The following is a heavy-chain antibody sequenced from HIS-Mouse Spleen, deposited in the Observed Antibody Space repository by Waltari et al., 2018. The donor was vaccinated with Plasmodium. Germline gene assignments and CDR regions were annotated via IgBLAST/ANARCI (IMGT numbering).Heavy chain of an antibody. CDR2: IRQDGSEK. CDR1: GFTFSSYW. CDR3: ASSWYWYFDL. V-gene: IGHV3-7*01. J-gene: IGHJ2*01. D-gene: IGHD6-13*01. Sequence: EVQLVESGGGLVQPGGSLRLSCAASGFTFSSYWMSWVRQAPGKGLGWVANIRQDGSEKYYVDSVKGRFTISRDNAKNALYLQMNSLRAEDTAVYYCASSWYWYFDLWGRGTLVTVSS.